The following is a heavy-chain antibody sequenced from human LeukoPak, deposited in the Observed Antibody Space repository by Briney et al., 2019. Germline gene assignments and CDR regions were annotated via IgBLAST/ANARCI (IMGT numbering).Heavy chain of an antibody. CDR3: AKGVIGDYAEGFWDI. CDR1: GFTFSSYS. Sequence: GGSLRLSCAASGFTFSSYSMNWVRQAPGKGLEWVSSISSSSSYIYYADSVKGRFTISRDNAKNSLYLQMNSLRAEDMALYYCAKGVIGDYAEGFWDIWGQGTMVTVSS. V-gene: IGHV3-21*04. CDR2: ISSSSSYI. D-gene: IGHD4-17*01. J-gene: IGHJ3*02.